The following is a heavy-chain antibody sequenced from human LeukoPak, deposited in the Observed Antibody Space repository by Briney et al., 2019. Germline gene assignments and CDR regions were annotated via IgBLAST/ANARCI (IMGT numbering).Heavy chain of an antibody. CDR2: VYSSGST. D-gene: IGHD3-3*01. Sequence: SETLSLTCTVSGGSISTYYWSWIRQPAGKGLEWIGRVYSSGSTNYNPSLKSRVTMSLDTSKNHFSLKLNSVTAADTAVYYCARMEYYFDHWGQGTLVTVSS. V-gene: IGHV4-4*07. J-gene: IGHJ4*02. CDR1: GGSISTYY. CDR3: ARMEYYFDH.